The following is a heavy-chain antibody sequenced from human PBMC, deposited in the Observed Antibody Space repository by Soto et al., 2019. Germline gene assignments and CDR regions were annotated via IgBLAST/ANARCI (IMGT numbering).Heavy chain of an antibody. CDR1: GFTFRIYD. CDR3: ARAGHYDFWSGYLPPDYYGMDV. CDR2: ISYDESKK. J-gene: IGHJ6*02. Sequence: QVQLVESGGGVVQPGGSLRLSCVASGFTFRIYDMHWVRQTPDKGLEWVADISYDESKKYYANSVKGRFTISRDNSKKPPEVQMNSLRVDETAVYYCARAGHYDFWSGYLPPDYYGMDVWGQGTAVTVSS. D-gene: IGHD3-3*01. V-gene: IGHV3-30-3*01.